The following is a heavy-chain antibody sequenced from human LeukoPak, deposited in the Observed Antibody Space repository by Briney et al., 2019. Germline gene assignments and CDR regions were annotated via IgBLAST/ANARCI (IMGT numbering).Heavy chain of an antibody. CDR1: GFTFSSYW. CDR3: ARDYSSWFDH. D-gene: IGHD6-13*01. CDR2: INSDGSTT. Sequence: PGGSLRLSCAASGFTFSSYWIHWVRQAPGKGLVWVSIINSDGSTTNYADSVKGRFTISRDNAKNTLYLQLNSLRPEDTAVYYCARDYSSWFDHWGQGTLVTVSS. J-gene: IGHJ5*02. V-gene: IGHV3-74*01.